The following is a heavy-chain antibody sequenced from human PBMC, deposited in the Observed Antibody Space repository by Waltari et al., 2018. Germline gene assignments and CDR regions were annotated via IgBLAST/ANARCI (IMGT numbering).Heavy chain of an antibody. D-gene: IGHD3-3*01. CDR1: GFTFSSYG. J-gene: IGHJ4*02. CDR2: VWDDGSNK. Sequence: QVQLVESGGGVVQPGRSLRLSCAASGFTFSSYGMHWVRQASGKGLEWVAVVWDDGSNKYYADAGKGRFTISRDNSKNTLYLQMNSLRAEDTAVYYCARGVRYYDFWSGDYWGQGTLVTVSS. V-gene: IGHV3-33*01. CDR3: ARGVRYYDFWSGDY.